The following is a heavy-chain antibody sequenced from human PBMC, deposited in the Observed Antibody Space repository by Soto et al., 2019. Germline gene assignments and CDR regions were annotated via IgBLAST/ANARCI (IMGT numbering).Heavy chain of an antibody. V-gene: IGHV4-34*01. CDR3: GGAEAGPNKY. D-gene: IGHD6-13*01. J-gene: IGHJ4*02. CDR2: MNHLGIS. CDR1: GASFTGHY. Sequence: QVQLQQWGAGLLKPSATLSLTCTVHGASFTGHYWSWVRQSPGKGLEWIGEMNHLGISNYNPSLRSRVTLSVATSKKQCSLNLRSVTAVDTAVYFCGGAEAGPNKYCGQGTLVTVS.